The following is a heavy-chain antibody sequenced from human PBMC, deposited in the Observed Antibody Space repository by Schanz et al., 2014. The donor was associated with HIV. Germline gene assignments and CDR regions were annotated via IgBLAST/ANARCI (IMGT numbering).Heavy chain of an antibody. CDR2: TGHDETYK. CDR3: ARDLDRGRHFDY. V-gene: IGHV3-33*01. Sequence: VQLVESGGGLVPPGGSLRLSCAASGFDFGGYGMHWVRQTPGKRLEWVALTGHDETYKAYADSVTGRFTISRDNSKNILFLQMDSLTTEDTAVYYCARDLDRGRHFDYWGQGTLVTVSS. J-gene: IGHJ4*02. CDR1: GFDFGGYG.